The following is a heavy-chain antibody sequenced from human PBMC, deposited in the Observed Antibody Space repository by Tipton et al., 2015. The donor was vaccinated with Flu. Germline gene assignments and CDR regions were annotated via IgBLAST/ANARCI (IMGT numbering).Heavy chain of an antibody. J-gene: IGHJ4*02. Sequence: TLSLTCSVSGDSIGSDYYWAWIRQPPGKGLEWLGNIHRSGNTYYNSSLKSRVTISLDKSKNQFSLRLLSVTAADTAVYYCAKLVYFDSSGYYRYYFDYWGQGTLVTVST. CDR3: AKLVYFDSSGYYRYYFDY. V-gene: IGHV4-38-2*01. D-gene: IGHD3-22*01. CDR1: GDSIGSDYY. CDR2: IHRSGNT.